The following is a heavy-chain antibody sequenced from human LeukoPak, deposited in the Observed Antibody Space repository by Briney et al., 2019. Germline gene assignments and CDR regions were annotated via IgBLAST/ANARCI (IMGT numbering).Heavy chain of an antibody. CDR3: ATLGSYSSSWDGAYFDY. CDR1: GYTLANLS. D-gene: IGHD6-13*01. Sequence: ASVKVSCKVSGYTLANLSMHWVRQAPGKGLEWMGGFDPEDGETIYAQKFQGRVTMTRDTSTDTAHMELSSLRSEDTAVYYCATLGSYSSSWDGAYFDYWGQGTLITVSS. V-gene: IGHV1-24*01. CDR2: FDPEDGET. J-gene: IGHJ4*02.